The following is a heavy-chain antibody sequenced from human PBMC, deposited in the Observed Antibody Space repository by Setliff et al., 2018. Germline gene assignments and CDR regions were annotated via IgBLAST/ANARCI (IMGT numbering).Heavy chain of an antibody. CDR1: GGSISSGDYY. Sequence: SETLSLTCTVSGGSISSGDYYWSWIRQPPGKGLEWIGYIYSSGSTYYNPSLKSRVSISVDTSKNQFSLKLSSVTAADTAVYYCAREPFSGVGYYFDSWGQGTLVTVSS. CDR2: IYSSGST. V-gene: IGHV4-30-4*08. CDR3: AREPFSGVGYYFDS. D-gene: IGHD1-26*01. J-gene: IGHJ4*02.